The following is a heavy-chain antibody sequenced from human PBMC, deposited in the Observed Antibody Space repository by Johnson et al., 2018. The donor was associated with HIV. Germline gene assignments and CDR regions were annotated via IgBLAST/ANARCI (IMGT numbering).Heavy chain of an antibody. CDR2: IYSGGST. V-gene: IGHV3-66*01. D-gene: IGHD3-9*01. CDR3: ARRALHYDVLTDYPVAANAFDI. J-gene: IGHJ3*02. Sequence: EKLVESGGGLVQPGGSLRLSCAASGFTVSSNYMSWVRQAPGKGLEWVSVIYSGGSTYYADSVKGRFTISRDNSKNTLYLQMNSLRAEDTALYYCARRALHYDVLTDYPVAANAFDIWGQGTMVTVSS. CDR1: GFTVSSNY.